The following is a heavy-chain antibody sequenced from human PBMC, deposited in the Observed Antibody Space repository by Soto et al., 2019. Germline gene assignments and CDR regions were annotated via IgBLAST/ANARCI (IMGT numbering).Heavy chain of an antibody. CDR3: AVVFYYYGSGSDS. V-gene: IGHV1-3*01. D-gene: IGHD3-10*01. Sequence: QVQLVQSGAEVKKPGASVKVPCKASGYNFTDYALHWVRQAPGQGLEWMGWINPDNSNTKYSQKFQGRVTISSDTSANTAYMELRSRTSEDTAVYYCAVVFYYYGSGSDSWGQGTLVIASS. CDR2: INPDNSNT. J-gene: IGHJ5*02. CDR1: GYNFTDYA.